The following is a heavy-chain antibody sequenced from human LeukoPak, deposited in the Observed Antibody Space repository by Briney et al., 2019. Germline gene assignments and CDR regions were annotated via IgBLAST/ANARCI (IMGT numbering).Heavy chain of an antibody. Sequence: SETLSLTCIVSSGSISGYHWSWIRQSPGKGLEWIGYVYYRGITNYNPSLKSRVTTSLDTSKNQLSLKLNSVTAADTALYYCARHGYSGYAVHFDYWGQGTLVIVSS. CDR1: SGSISGYH. V-gene: IGHV4-59*08. D-gene: IGHD5-12*01. CDR3: ARHGYSGYAVHFDY. J-gene: IGHJ4*02. CDR2: VYYRGIT.